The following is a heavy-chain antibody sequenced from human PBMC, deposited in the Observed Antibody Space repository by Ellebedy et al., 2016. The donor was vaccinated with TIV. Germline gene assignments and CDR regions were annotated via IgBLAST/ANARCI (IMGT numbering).Heavy chain of an antibody. Sequence: AASVKVSCKASGYTFTSYGISWVRQAPGQGLEWMGWISAYNGNTNYAQKLQGRVTMTTDTSTSTAYMELRSLRSDDTDVYYCARVPCSSTSCYASFGGYWGQGTLVTVSS. CDR2: ISAYNGNT. CDR1: GYTFTSYG. D-gene: IGHD2-2*01. J-gene: IGHJ4*02. CDR3: ARVPCSSTSCYASFGGY. V-gene: IGHV1-18*04.